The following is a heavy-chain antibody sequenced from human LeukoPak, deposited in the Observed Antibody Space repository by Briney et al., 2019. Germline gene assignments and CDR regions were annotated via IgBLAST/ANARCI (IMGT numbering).Heavy chain of an antibody. V-gene: IGHV1-2*06. D-gene: IGHD2-21*02. CDR1: GYTFTGYY. CDR3: AAEVTTDAFDI. CDR2: INPNSGGT. Sequence: EASVKVSCKASGYTFTGYYMHWVRQAPGQGLEWMGRINPNSGGTNYAQKFQGRVTMTRDTSISTAYMELSRLRSDDTAVYSCAAEVTTDAFDIWGQGTMVTVSS. J-gene: IGHJ3*02.